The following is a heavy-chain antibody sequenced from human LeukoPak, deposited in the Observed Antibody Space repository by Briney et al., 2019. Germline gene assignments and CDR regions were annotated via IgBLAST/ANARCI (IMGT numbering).Heavy chain of an antibody. V-gene: IGHV4-31*03. CDR1: GGSISSGGYY. Sequence: SQTLSLTCTVSGGSISSGGYYWSWIRQHPGKGLEWIGYIYYSGSTYYNPSLKSRVTISVDTSKNQFSLKLSSVTAADTAVYYCAGGAQPYYYYGMDVWGQGTTVTVSS. J-gene: IGHJ6*02. CDR3: AGGAQPYYYYGMDV. D-gene: IGHD2-2*01. CDR2: IYYSGST.